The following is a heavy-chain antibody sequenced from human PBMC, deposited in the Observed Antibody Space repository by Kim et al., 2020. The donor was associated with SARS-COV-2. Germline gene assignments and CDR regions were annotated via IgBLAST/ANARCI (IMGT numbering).Heavy chain of an antibody. Sequence: SETLSLTCTVSGGSISSYYLSWIRQPPGKGLEWIGYIYYSGSTNYNPSLKRRVTISVDTTKNQISLKLSSVTAADTAVYYCARTGAREWELLSDVAPYAFDIWGQGTMVTVSS. CDR1: GGSISSYY. D-gene: IGHD1-26*01. V-gene: IGHV4-59*08. CDR3: ARTGAREWELLSDVAPYAFDI. CDR2: IYYSGST. J-gene: IGHJ3*02.